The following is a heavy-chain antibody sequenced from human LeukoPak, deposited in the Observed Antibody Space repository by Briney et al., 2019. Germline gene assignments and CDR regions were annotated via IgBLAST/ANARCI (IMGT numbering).Heavy chain of an antibody. CDR3: ARVVAPGGNVDSYGMDV. CDR1: GFTFSSYG. V-gene: IGHV3-33*01. D-gene: IGHD1-1*01. Sequence: GGSLRLSCAASGFTFSSYGMHWVRQAPGKGLEWVAVIWYDGSNKNHADSVKGRFTISRDNSKNTLYLQMNSQRAEDTAVYYCARVVAPGGNVDSYGMDVWGQGTTVTVSS. CDR2: IWYDGSNK. J-gene: IGHJ6*02.